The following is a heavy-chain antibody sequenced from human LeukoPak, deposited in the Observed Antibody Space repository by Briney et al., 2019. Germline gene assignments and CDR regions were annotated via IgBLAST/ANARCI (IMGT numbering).Heavy chain of an antibody. V-gene: IGHV3-30-3*01. CDR3: ARVLNYVPGDY. CDR1: GFTFSSYA. Sequence: GGSLRLSCAASGFTFSSYAMHWVRQAPGKGLEWVAVISYDGSNKYYADSVKGRFTISRDNSKNTLYLQMNCLRAEDTAVYYCARVLNYVPGDYWGQGTLVTVSS. J-gene: IGHJ4*02. CDR2: ISYDGSNK. D-gene: IGHD3-16*01.